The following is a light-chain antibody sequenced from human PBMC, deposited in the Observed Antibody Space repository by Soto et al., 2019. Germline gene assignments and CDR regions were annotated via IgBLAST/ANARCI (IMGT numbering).Light chain of an antibody. Sequence: DIQMTQSPSSVSASVGDRVPITCRASHVISSWLAWYQQKPGKAPKLLIYAASRLQSGVPSRFSGSESGADVSLTISSLQPEDVATYYCQQTNDFPYTFGQGTKLEIK. CDR2: AAS. J-gene: IGKJ2*01. CDR3: QQTNDFPYT. V-gene: IGKV1-12*01. CDR1: HVISSW.